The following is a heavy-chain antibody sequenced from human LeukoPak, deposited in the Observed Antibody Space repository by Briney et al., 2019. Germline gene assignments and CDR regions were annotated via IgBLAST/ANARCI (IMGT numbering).Heavy chain of an antibody. CDR3: ARENYDSSGYYWDYMDV. CDR1: GGSISSGSYY. J-gene: IGHJ6*03. Sequence: SETLSLTCTVSGGSISSGSYYWSWLRQPAGKGLEWIGRIYTSGSTNYNPSLKSRVTISVDTSKNQFSLKLSSVTAADTAVYYCARENYDSSGYYWDYMDVWGKGTTVTISS. D-gene: IGHD3-22*01. CDR2: IYTSGST. V-gene: IGHV4-61*02.